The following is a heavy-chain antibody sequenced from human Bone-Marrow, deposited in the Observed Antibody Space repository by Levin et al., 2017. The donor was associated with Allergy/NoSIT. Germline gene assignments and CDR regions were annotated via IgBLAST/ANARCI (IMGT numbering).Heavy chain of an antibody. D-gene: IGHD2-2*01. V-gene: IGHV7-4-1*02. Sequence: ASVKVSCKASGYTLTTYALNWVRQAPGQGLEWMGWVNTYTGRPAYAQGFTGRFVFSLDTSVGPAFLQISSLRPEDTAVYYCARGPSCSSATCWGWGWSDPWGQGTLVTVSS. CDR2: VNTYTGRP. CDR1: GYTLTTYA. CDR3: ARGPSCSSATCWGWGWSDP. J-gene: IGHJ5*02.